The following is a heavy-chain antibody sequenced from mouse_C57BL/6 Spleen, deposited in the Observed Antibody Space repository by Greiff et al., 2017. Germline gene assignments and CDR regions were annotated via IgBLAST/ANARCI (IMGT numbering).Heavy chain of an antibody. D-gene: IGHD4-1*01. Sequence: QVQLQQPGAELVMPGASVKLSCKASGYTFTSYWMHWVKQRPGQGLEWIGEIDPSDSYTNYTQKFKGKSTLTVDKSSSTAYMQLSSLTSEDSAVYYCARSTGWFAYWGQGTLVTVSA. CDR2: IDPSDSYT. CDR3: ARSTGWFAY. J-gene: IGHJ3*01. V-gene: IGHV1-69*01. CDR1: GYTFTSYW.